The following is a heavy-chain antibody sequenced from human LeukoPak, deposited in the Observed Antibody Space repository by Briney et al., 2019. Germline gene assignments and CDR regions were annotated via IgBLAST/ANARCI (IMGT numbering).Heavy chain of an antibody. Sequence: GGSLRLSCVASGFPFSDYWMHWVRRVPEKGLEWVARIKRDGTTRSCAYSVWGRFTISRDNAQNTVYLQMNSLKVDDTAVYFFARDFVVVSTPGDNFDYWGQGTLVTVSS. D-gene: IGHD2-21*01. CDR3: ARDFVVVSTPGDNFDY. J-gene: IGHJ4*02. V-gene: IGHV3-74*01. CDR1: GFPFSDYW. CDR2: IKRDGTTR.